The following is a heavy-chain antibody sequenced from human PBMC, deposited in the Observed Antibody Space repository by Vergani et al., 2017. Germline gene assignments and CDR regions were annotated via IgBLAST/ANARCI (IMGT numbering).Heavy chain of an antibody. J-gene: IGHJ4*02. CDR3: TRGWYYDSIAYWAY. CDR2: INPSGGST. CDR1: GYIFTSDD. D-gene: IGHD3-22*01. Sequence: VQLVQSGAEVRKPGASVTVSCKTSGYIFTSDDIDWVRQAPGQGLEWMGIINPSGGSTSYAQKFQGRVTMTRDTSTSTVYMELSSLRSEDTAVYYCTRGWYYDSIAYWAYWGQGTLVTVSS. V-gene: IGHV1-46*03.